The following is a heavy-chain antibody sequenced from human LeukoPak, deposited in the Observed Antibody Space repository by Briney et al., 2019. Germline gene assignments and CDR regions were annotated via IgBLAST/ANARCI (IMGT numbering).Heavy chain of an antibody. D-gene: IGHD3-22*01. Sequence: GGSLRLSCAASGFTFSSYAMYWVRQAPGKGLEWVTNIWYDGSNKYNADSVKGRFTISRDNSKNTLYLQMNSLRPEDTAVYYCARGLFNYDNSGLNYWGQGTRVTVSS. CDR1: GFTFSSYA. CDR3: ARGLFNYDNSGLNY. CDR2: IWYDGSNK. V-gene: IGHV3-33*01. J-gene: IGHJ4*02.